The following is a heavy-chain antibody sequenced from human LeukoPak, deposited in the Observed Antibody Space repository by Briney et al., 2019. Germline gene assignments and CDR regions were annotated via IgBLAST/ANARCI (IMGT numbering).Heavy chain of an antibody. J-gene: IGHJ4*02. CDR1: GFTFSDYY. V-gene: IGHV3-11*01. CDR2: VSSSGSTI. D-gene: IGHD3-9*01. Sequence: GGSLRLSCAASGFTFSDYYMSWIRQAPGKGLEWVSYVSSSGSTIYYADSVKGRFTISRDNAKNSLYLQMNSLRAEDTAVYYCARDILYYDILTGYNDYWGQGTPVTVSS. CDR3: ARDILYYDILTGYNDY.